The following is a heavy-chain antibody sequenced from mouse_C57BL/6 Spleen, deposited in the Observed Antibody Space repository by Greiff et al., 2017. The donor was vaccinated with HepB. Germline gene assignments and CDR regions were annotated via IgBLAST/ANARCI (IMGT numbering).Heavy chain of an antibody. CDR2: ISYDGSN. D-gene: IGHD2-3*01. CDR1: GYSITSGYY. CDR3: ARDDGYTGFAY. V-gene: IGHV3-6*01. J-gene: IGHJ3*01. Sequence: EVQLQQSGPGLVKPSQSLSLTCSVTGYSITSGYYWNWIRQFPGNKLEWMGYISYDGSNNYNPSLKNRISITRDTSKNQFFLKLNSVTTEDTATYYCARDDGYTGFAYWGQGTLVTVSA.